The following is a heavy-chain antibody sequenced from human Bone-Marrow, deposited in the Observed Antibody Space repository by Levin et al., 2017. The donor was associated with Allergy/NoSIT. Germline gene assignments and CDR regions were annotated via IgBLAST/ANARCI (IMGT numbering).Heavy chain of an antibody. D-gene: IGHD3-10*01. CDR2: ITWSSGEI. J-gene: IGHJ4*02. CDR3: ARARYGSGSYYLDY. CDR1: GFTFHDHA. Sequence: LSLTCAASGFTFHDHAMHWVRLVPGKGLEWLSGITWSSGEIGYADSVKGRFTISRDNAKNSLFLQMNSLRAEDTALYYCARARYGSGSYYLDYWGQGTLVTVSS. V-gene: IGHV3-9*01.